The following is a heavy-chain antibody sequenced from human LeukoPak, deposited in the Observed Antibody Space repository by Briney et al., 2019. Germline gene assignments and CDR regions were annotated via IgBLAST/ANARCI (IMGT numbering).Heavy chain of an antibody. V-gene: IGHV4-59*01. D-gene: IGHD1-26*01. Sequence: SETLSLTCSVSGGSIRSYYWSWIRQSPGKGLEWIGYIYHSGSTNYNPSLKSRVTISVDTSKNQFSLKLSSVTAADTAVYYCASYSGSLLDYWGQGILVTVSS. CDR3: ASYSGSLLDY. CDR1: GGSIRSYY. CDR2: IYHSGST. J-gene: IGHJ4*02.